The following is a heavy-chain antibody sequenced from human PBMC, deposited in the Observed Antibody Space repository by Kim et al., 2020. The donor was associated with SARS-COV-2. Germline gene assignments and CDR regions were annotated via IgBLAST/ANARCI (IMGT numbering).Heavy chain of an antibody. Sequence: GGSLRLSCAASGITFGGSTIHWVRQAPGKGLEWLGRVRTKVNSYAAVYAASVKGRFTISRDDSKSTAYLQMTSLKVEDTAVYYCTRPVDEGGWDRHGTDVWGQGTTVTVSS. V-gene: IGHV3-73*01. D-gene: IGHD1-26*01. CDR2: VRTKVNSYAA. CDR1: GITFGGST. J-gene: IGHJ6*02. CDR3: TRPVDEGGWDRHGTDV.